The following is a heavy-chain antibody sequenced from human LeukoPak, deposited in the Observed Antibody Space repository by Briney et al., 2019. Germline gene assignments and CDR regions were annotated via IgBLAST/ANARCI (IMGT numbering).Heavy chain of an antibody. J-gene: IGHJ6*02. V-gene: IGHV1-18*01. CDR1: GHTFSSYG. CDR2: INPQKRDT. CDR3: ARRKYGADYNGMDG. D-gene: IGHD4/OR15-4a*01. Sequence: ASVKVSCKASGHTFSSYGINWVRLAPGRGPEWMASINPQKRDTHYAQNFQGRVTVTAGTSTNTAYMELRSLRSDDTAIYYCARRKYGADYNGMDGWGQGTTVTVSS.